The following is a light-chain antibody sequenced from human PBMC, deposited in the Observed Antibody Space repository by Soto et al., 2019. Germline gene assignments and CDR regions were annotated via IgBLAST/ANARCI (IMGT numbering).Light chain of an antibody. CDR1: QSVRSN. CDR3: QQYNNWPPLT. V-gene: IGKV3-15*01. CDR2: GAS. Sequence: EIVMTQSPATLSVSTGERATLSCRASQSVRSNLAWYQQKPGQDPRLLLYGASTRATGIAARFSGSGSGTEFTLTISSLQSEDFAVYYCQQYNNWPPLTFGGGKKVEI. J-gene: IGKJ4*01.